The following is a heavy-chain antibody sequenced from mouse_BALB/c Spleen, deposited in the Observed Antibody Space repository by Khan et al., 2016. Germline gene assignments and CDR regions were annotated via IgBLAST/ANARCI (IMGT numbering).Heavy chain of an antibody. D-gene: IGHD2-14*01. J-gene: IGHJ2*01. CDR2: INTYTGEP. V-gene: IGHV9-3-1*01. CDR3: ARREVRYFDY. Sequence: QIQLVQSGPELKKPGETVKISCKASGYTFTNYGMNWVKQAPGKGLKWMGWINTYTGEPTYADDFKGRFAFSLETSASTAYLQINNLKNEDTATDCCARREVRYFDYWGQGTTLTVSS. CDR1: GYTFTNYG.